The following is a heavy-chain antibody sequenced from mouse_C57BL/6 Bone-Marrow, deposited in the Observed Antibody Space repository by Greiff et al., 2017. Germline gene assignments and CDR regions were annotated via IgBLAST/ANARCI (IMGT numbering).Heavy chain of an antibody. Sequence: VQLQQSGAELVRPGASVKFSCTASGFNIKDYYMHWVKQRPEQGLEWIGRIDPEDGDTEYAPKFQGKATMTADTSSNTAYLQLSGLTSEDTAVYYCTPYDYGAMDYWGQGTSVTVSS. V-gene: IGHV14-1*01. CDR3: TPYDYGAMDY. D-gene: IGHD2-10*02. J-gene: IGHJ4*01. CDR2: IDPEDGDT. CDR1: GFNIKDYY.